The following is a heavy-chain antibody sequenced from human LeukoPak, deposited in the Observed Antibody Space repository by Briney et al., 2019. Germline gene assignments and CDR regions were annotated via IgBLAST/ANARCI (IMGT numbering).Heavy chain of an antibody. CDR1: GFTFSSYS. Sequence: PGGSLRLSCAASGFTFSSYSMNWVRQAPGKGLEWVSSISSSSSYIYYADSVKGRFTISRDNAKNSLYLQMNSLRAEDTAVYYCARGRHWTYYSDSGGNYLLDHWGQGTLVTVSS. J-gene: IGHJ4*02. V-gene: IGHV3-21*01. CDR3: ARGRHWTYYSDSGGNYLLDH. CDR2: ISSSSSYI. D-gene: IGHD3-22*01.